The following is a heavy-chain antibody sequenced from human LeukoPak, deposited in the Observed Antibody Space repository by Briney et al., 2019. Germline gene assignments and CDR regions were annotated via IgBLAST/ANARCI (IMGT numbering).Heavy chain of an antibody. J-gene: IGHJ6*02. CDR1: GSTFSSYA. Sequence: PGGSLRLSCAASGSTFSSYAISWVRQAPGKGLEWVSAISGSGGSTYYADSVKGRFTISRDNSKNTLYLQMNSLRAEDTAVYYCARTPRGLSGSYYYGMDVWGQGTTVTVSS. CDR3: ARTPRGLSGSYYYGMDV. V-gene: IGHV3-23*01. D-gene: IGHD5-12*01. CDR2: ISGSGGST.